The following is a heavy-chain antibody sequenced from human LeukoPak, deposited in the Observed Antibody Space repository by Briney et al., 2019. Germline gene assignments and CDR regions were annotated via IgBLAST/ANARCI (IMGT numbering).Heavy chain of an antibody. V-gene: IGHV4-34*01. CDR2: INHSGST. J-gene: IGHJ3*02. CDR1: GGSFSGYY. CDR3: AREPTSYYYDSSGSAQDAFDI. D-gene: IGHD3-22*01. Sequence: PAETLSLTCAVYGGSFSGYYWRWVRQPPGEGREWIGEINHSGSTNYNPSRKSRVTISVATSKIQFSLKLCSVTAADTAVYYCAREPTSYYYDSSGSAQDAFDIWGQGTMVTVSS.